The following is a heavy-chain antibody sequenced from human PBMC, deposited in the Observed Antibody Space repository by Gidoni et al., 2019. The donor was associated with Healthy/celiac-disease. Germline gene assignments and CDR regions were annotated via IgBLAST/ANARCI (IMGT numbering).Heavy chain of an antibody. CDR2: IWYDGSNN. Sequence: QVPLAESGGGVVQPGRSLRLSCDASGFTFSSYGMHWVRQAPRNGLEWVSVIWYDGSNNDYADSVKGRFTISRDNSKNTLYLQMNSLRAEDTAVYYCARGLTHAPTQTDFDYWGQGTLVTVSS. V-gene: IGHV3-33*01. J-gene: IGHJ4*02. CDR1: GFTFSSYG. CDR3: ARGLTHAPTQTDFDY.